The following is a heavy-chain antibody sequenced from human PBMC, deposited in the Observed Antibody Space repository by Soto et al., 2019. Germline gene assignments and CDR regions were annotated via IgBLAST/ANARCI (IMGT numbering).Heavy chain of an antibody. Sequence: EAQLLESGVGLVQPGGSLRLSCAASGFTFSRYAMSWVRQAPGKGLEWVSTVTGGGHTTYNADSVNGRFTISRDNSKNTLYLQMNNLRAEDTAIYYCASSSGDLDVYGMDIWGPGTTVTVSS. CDR3: ASSSGDLDVYGMDI. CDR1: GFTFSRYA. CDR2: VTGGGHTT. J-gene: IGHJ6*02. D-gene: IGHD3-10*01. V-gene: IGHV3-23*01.